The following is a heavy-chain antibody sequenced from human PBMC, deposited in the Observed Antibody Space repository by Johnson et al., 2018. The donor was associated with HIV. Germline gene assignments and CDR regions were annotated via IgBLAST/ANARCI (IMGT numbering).Heavy chain of an antibody. CDR1: GFTFSSYA. CDR2: IKQDGSEK. V-gene: IGHV3-7*03. Sequence: VQLVESGGGVVQPGRSLRLSCAASGFTFSSYAMHWVRQAPGKGLEWVANIKQDGSEKYYVDSVKGRFTISRDNSKNTLYLQMNSLRADDTALYYCARDEDLLGGPDAFDIWGQGTMVTVSS. J-gene: IGHJ3*02. D-gene: IGHD3-16*01. CDR3: ARDEDLLGGPDAFDI.